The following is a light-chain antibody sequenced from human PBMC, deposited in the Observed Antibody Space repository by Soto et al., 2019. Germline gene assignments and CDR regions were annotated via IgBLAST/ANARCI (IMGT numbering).Light chain of an antibody. V-gene: IGLV2-23*01. CDR1: SNDVGRYNL. J-gene: IGLJ3*02. CDR2: EAT. Sequence: QSALTQPASVSGSPEESITISCTGTSNDVGRYNLVSWYQQHPGKAPKVMIYEATKRPSGVSNRFSGSKSGNTASLTISGXXXEDEADYYCCAYAGSGAVVFXGGTKLTVL. CDR3: CAYAGSGAVV.